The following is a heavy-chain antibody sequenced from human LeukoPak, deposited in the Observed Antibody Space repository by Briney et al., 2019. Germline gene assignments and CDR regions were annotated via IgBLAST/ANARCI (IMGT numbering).Heavy chain of an antibody. CDR3: ATPWKGVYYYGMDV. V-gene: IGHV1-24*01. CDR1: GYTLTELS. Sequence: ASVKVSCKVSGYTLTELSMHWVRQAPGKGLEWMGGFDPEDGETIYAQKFQGRVTMTEDTSTDTAYMELSSLRSEDTAVYYCATPWKGVYYYGMDVWGQGTTVTVPS. J-gene: IGHJ6*02. CDR2: FDPEDGET. D-gene: IGHD1-1*01.